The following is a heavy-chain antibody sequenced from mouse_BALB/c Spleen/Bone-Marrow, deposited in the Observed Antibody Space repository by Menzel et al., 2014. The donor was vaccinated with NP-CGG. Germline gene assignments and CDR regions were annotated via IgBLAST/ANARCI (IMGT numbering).Heavy chain of an antibody. D-gene: IGHD2-3*01. CDR2: IWSGGST. Sequence: VQVVESGPGLVQPSQRLSIPCTVSGFSLTSYGVHWVRQSPGKGLEWLGVIWSGGSTDYNAAFISRLSISKDNSKSQVFFKMNSLQANDTAIYYCARDGYYAMDYWGQGTSVTVSS. V-gene: IGHV2-2*02. CDR1: GFSLTSYG. CDR3: ARDGYYAMDY. J-gene: IGHJ4*01.